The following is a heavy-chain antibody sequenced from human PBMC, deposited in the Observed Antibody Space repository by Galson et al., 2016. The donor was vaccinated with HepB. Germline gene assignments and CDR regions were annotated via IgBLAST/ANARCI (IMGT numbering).Heavy chain of an antibody. J-gene: IGHJ5*01. V-gene: IGHV3-30*14. CDR2: ISYDGSIT. CDR1: KVSFSSYA. Sequence: SLRLSCAASKVSFSSYAMHWVRQAPGKGLEWVAVISYDGSITYYADSVKGRFTISRDNSRNTLYLQMNSLRTEDTALYYCARVPRYSSGWYIGSRGQGTLVTVSS. D-gene: IGHD6-19*01. CDR3: ARVPRYSSGWYIGS.